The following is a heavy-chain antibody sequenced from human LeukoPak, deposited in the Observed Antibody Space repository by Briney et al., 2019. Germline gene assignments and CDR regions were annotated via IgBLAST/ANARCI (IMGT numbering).Heavy chain of an antibody. D-gene: IGHD1-26*01. CDR1: GGSISSSSYY. Sequence: PSETLSLTCTVSGGSISSSSYYWGWIRQPPGKGLEWNGSIYYSGSTYYNSSLKSRVTISVYTSKNQFSLKLTTVTAADTAVYYCARHPASGSYYESVGFYDYWGQGTLVTVSS. J-gene: IGHJ4*02. V-gene: IGHV4-39*01. CDR3: ARHPASGSYYESVGFYDY. CDR2: IYYSGST.